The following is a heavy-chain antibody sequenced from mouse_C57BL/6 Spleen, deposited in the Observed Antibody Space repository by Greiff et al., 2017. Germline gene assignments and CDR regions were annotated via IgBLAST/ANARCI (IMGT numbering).Heavy chain of an antibody. V-gene: IGHV1-26*01. Sequence: VQLQQSGPELVKPGASVKISCKASGYTFTDYYMNWVKQSHGKSLEWIGDINPNNGGTSYNQKFKGKATLTVDKSSSTAYMELRSLTSEDSAVYYCARSRKGGFDYWGQGTTLTVSS. CDR1: GYTFTDYY. CDR3: ARSRKGGFDY. J-gene: IGHJ2*01. CDR2: INPNNGGT.